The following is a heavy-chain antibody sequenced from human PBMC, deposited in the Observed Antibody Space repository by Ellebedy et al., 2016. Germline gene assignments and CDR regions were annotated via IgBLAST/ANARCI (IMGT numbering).Heavy chain of an antibody. CDR3: AKCRHSTGCLLDS. Sequence: GGSLRLSCAASGFTLNTYAMTWIRQAAGEGLEWVSAITGDTGTTYYADSVKGRFTISRDISRNTLYLQMNSLRVEDTALYYCAKCRHSTGCLLDSWGQGTLVTVSS. CDR1: GFTLNTYA. D-gene: IGHD6-19*01. V-gene: IGHV3-23*01. CDR2: ITGDTGTT. J-gene: IGHJ4*02.